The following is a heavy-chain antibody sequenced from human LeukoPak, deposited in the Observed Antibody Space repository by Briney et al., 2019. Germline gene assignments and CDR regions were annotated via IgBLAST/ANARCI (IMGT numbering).Heavy chain of an antibody. Sequence: GGSLRLSCAASGFTFSDYYMSWIRQAPGKGLEWVSDISGSGSTIYYADSVKGRFTISRDNAKNSLYLQMNSLRAEDTAVYYCARDRLGNCRSISCRGRFGPWGQGTLVTVSS. D-gene: IGHD2-2*01. J-gene: IGHJ5*02. CDR2: ISGSGSTI. CDR3: ARDRLGNCRSISCRGRFGP. CDR1: GFTFSDYY. V-gene: IGHV3-11*01.